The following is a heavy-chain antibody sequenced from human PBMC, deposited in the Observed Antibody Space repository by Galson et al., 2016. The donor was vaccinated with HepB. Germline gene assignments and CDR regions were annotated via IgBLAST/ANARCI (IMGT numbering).Heavy chain of an antibody. CDR2: VGSSDRVV. V-gene: IGHV3-11*01. D-gene: IGHD3-3*01. J-gene: IGHJ5*02. CDR1: GFTLSGYS. Sequence: SLRLSCAASGFTLSGYSMTWIRQAPGKGLEWVAYVGSSDRVVYYSDSVRGRFTISRDNADNSLYLQMTRLRADDTAVYYCARHQSETWGFFIFEWLDPWGQGTLVTVSS. CDR3: ARHQSETWGFFIFEWLDP.